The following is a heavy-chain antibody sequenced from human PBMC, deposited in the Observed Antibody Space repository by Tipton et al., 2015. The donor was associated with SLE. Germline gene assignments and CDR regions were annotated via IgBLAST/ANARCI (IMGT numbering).Heavy chain of an antibody. V-gene: IGHV4-59*08. CDR3: ARHPRGVWYFDL. J-gene: IGHJ2*01. CDR2: IYYSGST. CDR1: GGSISSYY. Sequence: LRLSCTVSGGSISSYYWSWIRQPSGKGLEWIGYIYYSGSTNYNPSLKSRVTISVDTSKKQLSLKLSSVTAADTAVYYCARHPRGVWYFDLWGRGTLVTVSS. D-gene: IGHD3-10*01.